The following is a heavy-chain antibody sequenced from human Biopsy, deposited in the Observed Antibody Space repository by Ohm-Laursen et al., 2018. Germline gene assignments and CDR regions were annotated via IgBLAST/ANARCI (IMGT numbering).Heavy chain of an antibody. Sequence: SLRLSCAASGFTFSSYWMTWVRQAPGKGLEWVANIHQDESEKYYVDSVEGRFTISRDNAKNSLYLEMSSLRVEDTAVYYCARDHLGYNWNYGGFECWGQGTLVTVSS. D-gene: IGHD1-7*01. CDR3: ARDHLGYNWNYGGFEC. CDR1: GFTFSSYW. J-gene: IGHJ4*02. CDR2: IHQDESEK. V-gene: IGHV3-7*01.